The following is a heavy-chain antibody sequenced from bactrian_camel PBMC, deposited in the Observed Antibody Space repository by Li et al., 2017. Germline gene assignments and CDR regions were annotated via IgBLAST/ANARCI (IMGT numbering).Heavy chain of an antibody. CDR2: ISSGGSTT. CDR1: GFPFAEYH. V-gene: IGHV3S40*01. J-gene: IGHJ4*01. Sequence: VQLVESGGGLVQPGESLRLSCVASGFPFAEYHMQWVRQAPGKGLEWVSSISSGGSTTLYKDSVKGRFAIFRDNAENTLYLQMNYLKTDDTAMYYCAQGDRRTSVTSPLGQGTQVTVS.